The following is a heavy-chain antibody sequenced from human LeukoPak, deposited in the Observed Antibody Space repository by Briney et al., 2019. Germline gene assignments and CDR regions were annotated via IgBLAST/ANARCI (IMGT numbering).Heavy chain of an antibody. Sequence: GGSLRLSCAASGFTFTSYNMNWVRQAPGKGLEWVSSITSSSSYIYYADSVKGRFTISRDNAKNSLYLQMDSLRAEDTAVYYCAELGITMIGGVWGKGTTVTISS. D-gene: IGHD3-10*02. CDR1: GFTFTSYN. J-gene: IGHJ6*04. V-gene: IGHV3-21*06. CDR3: AELGITMIGGV. CDR2: ITSSSSYI.